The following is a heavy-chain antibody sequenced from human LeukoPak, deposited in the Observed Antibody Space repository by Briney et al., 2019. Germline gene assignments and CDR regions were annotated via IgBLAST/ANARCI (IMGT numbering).Heavy chain of an antibody. J-gene: IGHJ3*02. CDR3: SARITGTTGDAFDI. Sequence: SETLSLTCTVSGGSISSYYWSWIRQPPGKGLEWIGYIYYSGSTNYNPSLKSRVTMSVDTSKNQFSLKLSSVTALDTAVYYCSARITGTTGDAFDIWGQGTMVTVSS. V-gene: IGHV4-59*12. CDR2: IYYSGST. D-gene: IGHD1-7*01. CDR1: GGSISSYY.